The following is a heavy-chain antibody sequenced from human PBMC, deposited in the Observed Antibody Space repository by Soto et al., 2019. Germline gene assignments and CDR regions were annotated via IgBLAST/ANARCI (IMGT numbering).Heavy chain of an antibody. CDR1: GYTFTSYY. D-gene: IGHD3-3*01. Sequence: ASVKVSCKASGYTFTSYYMHWVRQAPGQGLEWMGIINPSGGSTSYAQKFQGRVTMTRDTSTGTVYMELSSLRSEDTAVYYCARDRHGLRFLEWALFDYWGQGTLVTVSS. V-gene: IGHV1-46*03. CDR3: ARDRHGLRFLEWALFDY. J-gene: IGHJ4*02. CDR2: INPSGGST.